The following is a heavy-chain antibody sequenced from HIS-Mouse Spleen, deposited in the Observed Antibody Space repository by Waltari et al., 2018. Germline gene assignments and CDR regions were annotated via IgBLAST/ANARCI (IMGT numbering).Heavy chain of an antibody. Sequence: QLQLQESGPGLVKPSETLSLTCTVSGGSIRRSRYYWGRIRQPPGKGLEWIGSIYYSGSTYYNPSLKSRVTISVDTSKNQFSLKLSSVTAADTAVYYCAREIPYSSSWYDWYFDLWGRGTLVTVSS. D-gene: IGHD6-13*01. CDR1: GGSIRRSRYY. CDR2: IYYSGST. J-gene: IGHJ2*01. V-gene: IGHV4-39*07. CDR3: AREIPYSSSWYDWYFDL.